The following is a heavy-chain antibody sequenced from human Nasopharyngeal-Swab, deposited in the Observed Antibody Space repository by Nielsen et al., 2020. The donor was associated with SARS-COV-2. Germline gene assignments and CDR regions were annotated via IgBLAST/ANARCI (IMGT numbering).Heavy chain of an antibody. CDR1: GGTFSSYA. V-gene: IGHV1-69*13. J-gene: IGHJ6*02. CDR2: IIPIFGTA. Sequence: SVKVPCKASGGTFSSYAISWVRQAPGQGLEWMGGIIPIFGTANYAQKFQGRVTITADESTSTAYMELSSLRSEDTAVYYCARGSVYYYYGMDVWGQGTTVTVSS. CDR3: ARGSVYYYYGMDV.